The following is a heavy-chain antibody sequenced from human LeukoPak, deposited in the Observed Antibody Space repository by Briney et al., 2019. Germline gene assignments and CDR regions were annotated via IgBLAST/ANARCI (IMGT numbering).Heavy chain of an antibody. D-gene: IGHD6-19*01. CDR1: GGSISMSSYY. V-gene: IGHV4-61*05. CDR3: ATHAGPSATDY. Sequence: PSETLSLTCIVSGGSISMSSYYWSWLRQPPGKGLEWIGYIYYSGSTNYNPSLKSRITMSMDTSKNQLSLKLGSVTAADTAIYYCATHAGPSATDYWGQGTLVTVSS. CDR2: IYYSGST. J-gene: IGHJ4*02.